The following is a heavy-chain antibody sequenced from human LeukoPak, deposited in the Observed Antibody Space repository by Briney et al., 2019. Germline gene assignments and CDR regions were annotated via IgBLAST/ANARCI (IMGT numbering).Heavy chain of an antibody. CDR2: IYYSAST. CDR3: ARGRWIQLWLPKANWFDA. V-gene: IGHV4-39*07. Sequence: SETLSLTCTVSGGSISSSSYYWGWIRQPPGKGLEWIGSIYYSASTYYNPSLKSRVTISVDTSKNQFSLKLSSVTAADTAVYYCARGRWIQLWLPKANWFDAWGQGTLVTVSS. CDR1: GGSISSSSYY. J-gene: IGHJ5*02. D-gene: IGHD5-18*01.